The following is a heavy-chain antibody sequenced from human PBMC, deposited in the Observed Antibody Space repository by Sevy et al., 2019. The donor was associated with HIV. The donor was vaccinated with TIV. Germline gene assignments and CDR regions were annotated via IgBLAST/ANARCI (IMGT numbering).Heavy chain of an antibody. D-gene: IGHD2-21*01. V-gene: IGHV4-59*01. CDR3: ARSRAYPRDSDDGFAN. CDR2: FFHSGST. J-gene: IGHJ3*02. CDR1: DASITTNY. Sequence: SETLSLTCIVSDASITTNYWSWTRQAPGKGLEWIGYFFHSGSTNYNRSLRSRVTISGDTSKNEFSLRLTSVTAADTAIYYCARSRAYPRDSDDGFANWGQGTMVTVSS.